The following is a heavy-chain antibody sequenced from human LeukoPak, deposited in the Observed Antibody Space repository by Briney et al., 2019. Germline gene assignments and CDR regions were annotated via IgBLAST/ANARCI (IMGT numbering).Heavy chain of an antibody. CDR3: AAGIEVAGAPFDY. CDR1: ADSISRSSYF. CDR2: IYYSGNT. Sequence: SESLSLTCSVSADSISRSSYFWGWIRQPPGKGLEWIANIYYSGNTFYNPSLKSRVTISLDRSKHQFSLELRSVTAADMAVYYCAAGIEVAGAPFDYWGQGTLVTVSS. J-gene: IGHJ4*02. D-gene: IGHD6-19*01. V-gene: IGHV4-39*01.